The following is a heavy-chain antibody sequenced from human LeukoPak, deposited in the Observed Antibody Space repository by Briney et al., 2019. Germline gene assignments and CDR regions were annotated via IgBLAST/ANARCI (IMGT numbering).Heavy chain of an antibody. CDR1: GFTFNTFA. J-gene: IGHJ3*02. D-gene: IGHD3-9*01. Sequence: GGSLRLSCAASGFTFNTFAMSWVRQAPGKGLEWSSAISGSGDSTYYADSVKGRFTISRDNSKNTLYLQMNSLRAEDSALYYCAKDILTAYPDGFDIWGQGTTVTVSP. CDR2: ISGSGDST. CDR3: AKDILTAYPDGFDI. V-gene: IGHV3-23*01.